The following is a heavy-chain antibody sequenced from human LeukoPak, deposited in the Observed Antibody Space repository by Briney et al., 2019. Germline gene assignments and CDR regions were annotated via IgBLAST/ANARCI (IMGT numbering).Heavy chain of an antibody. J-gene: IGHJ4*02. CDR3: ARVRSHYYFDY. V-gene: IGHV4-61*08. CDR2: IYYSGST. Sequence: SETLSLTCTVSGGSVSSGGYYWSWLRQPPGKGLEWIGYIYYSGSTNYNPSLKSRVTISVDTSKNQFSLKLSSVTAADTAVYYCARVRSHYYFDYWGQGTLVTVSS. CDR1: GGSVSSGGYY.